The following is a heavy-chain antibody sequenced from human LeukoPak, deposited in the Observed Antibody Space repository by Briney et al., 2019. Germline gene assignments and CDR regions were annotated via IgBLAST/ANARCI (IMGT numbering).Heavy chain of an antibody. CDR1: GFTFSSYW. D-gene: IGHD1-14*01. Sequence: GGSLRLSCVGSGFTFSSYWMTWVRQAPGKGLEWVANIKDDGSEKYSVDSVKGRFTISRDNAKNLLYLQMSSLRAEDTAVYYCARARIDYWGQGTLVAVSS. CDR3: ARARIDY. CDR2: IKDDGSEK. J-gene: IGHJ4*02. V-gene: IGHV3-7*04.